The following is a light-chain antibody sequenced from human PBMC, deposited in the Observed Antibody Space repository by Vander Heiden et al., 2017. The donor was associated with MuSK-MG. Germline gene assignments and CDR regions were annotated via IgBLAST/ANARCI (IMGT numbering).Light chain of an antibody. Sequence: DIQMTQSPSTLSASVGDRVTITCRASQSVTSWLAWYQQKPGKAPKLLIYKASTLESGVPSRFSGSGSGTEFTLTISSLQPDDFATYYCQHENNYYFTFGQGTKVEIK. CDR2: KAS. J-gene: IGKJ1*01. CDR3: QHENNYYFT. V-gene: IGKV1-5*03. CDR1: QSVTSW.